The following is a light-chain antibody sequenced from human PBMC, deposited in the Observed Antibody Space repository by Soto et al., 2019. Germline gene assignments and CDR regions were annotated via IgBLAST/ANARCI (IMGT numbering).Light chain of an antibody. Sequence: DIPMTQSPSSLSASVGDRVSITCRASQGISIYLNWYQQKPGKAPNLLIYDASSLQSGVPSRFSGSGSGTDFTLTISSLQPEDFATYYCQQSYSEPRAFGQGTRVEIK. CDR2: DAS. CDR1: QGISIY. J-gene: IGKJ1*01. CDR3: QQSYSEPRA. V-gene: IGKV1-39*01.